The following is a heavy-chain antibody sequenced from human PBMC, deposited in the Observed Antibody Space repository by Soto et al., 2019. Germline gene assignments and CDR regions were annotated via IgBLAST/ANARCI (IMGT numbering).Heavy chain of an antibody. CDR1: GGSISGGCYY. V-gene: IGHV4-31*03. CDR3: ARDRNEGLYYYGIDV. D-gene: IGHD1-1*01. Sequence: QVQLQESGPGLVKPSQTLSLTCTVSGGSISGGCYYWRWIRQHPGKGLEWIGYIYYSGSTYYNPSLQSRVTITVYTSKNQFSLKLSSVTAADTAVYYCARDRNEGLYYYGIDVWGQGTTYTVSS. CDR2: IYYSGST. J-gene: IGHJ6*02.